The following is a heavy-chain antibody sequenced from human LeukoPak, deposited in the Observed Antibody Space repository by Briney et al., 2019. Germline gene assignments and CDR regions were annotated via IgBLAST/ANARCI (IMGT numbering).Heavy chain of an antibody. V-gene: IGHV4-39*01. J-gene: IGHJ6*03. CDR2: IYYSGST. CDR1: GGSISSSSYY. CDR3: ARHQSYYYDYYMDV. Sequence: SETLSLTCTVSGGSISSSSYYWGWIRQPPGKGLERLGSIYYSGSTYYNPSIKSRVTISVDTSKNQFSLKLTSVTAADTAVYYCARHQSYYYDYYMDVWGKGTTVTISS.